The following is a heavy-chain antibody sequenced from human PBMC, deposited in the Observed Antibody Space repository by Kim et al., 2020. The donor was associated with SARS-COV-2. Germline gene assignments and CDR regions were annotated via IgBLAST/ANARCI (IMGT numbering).Heavy chain of an antibody. CDR2: INTNTGNP. J-gene: IGHJ4*02. CDR3: ARTFYDSSAYYYIDY. Sequence: ASVKVSCKASGYTFTTYGMNWVRQAPGQGLEWMGWINTNTGNPTFAQGFTGRFVFSLDTSVSTAYLQLSSLEAEDTAVYYCARTFYDSSAYYYIDYWGQG. D-gene: IGHD3-22*01. CDR1: GYTFTTYG. V-gene: IGHV7-4-1*02.